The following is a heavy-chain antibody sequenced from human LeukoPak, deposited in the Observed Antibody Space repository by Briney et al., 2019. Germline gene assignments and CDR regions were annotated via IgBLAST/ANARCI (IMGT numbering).Heavy chain of an antibody. J-gene: IGHJ6*02. Sequence: ASVKVSCKASGYTFTSYGISWVRQAPGQGLEWMGWISAYNGNTNYAQKLQGRVTMTTDTSTSTAYMELRSLRSDDTAVYYCARDPWVQFPYSSSLRYYYYYGMDVWGQGTTVTVSS. D-gene: IGHD6-13*01. CDR3: ARDPWVQFPYSSSLRYYYYYGMDV. CDR1: GYTFTSYG. CDR2: ISAYNGNT. V-gene: IGHV1-18*01.